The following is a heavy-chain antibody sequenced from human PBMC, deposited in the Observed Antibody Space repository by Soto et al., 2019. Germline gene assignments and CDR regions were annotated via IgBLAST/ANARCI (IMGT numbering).Heavy chain of an antibody. J-gene: IGHJ4*02. CDR3: ARAISGSGYDQTLDY. CDR1: GGTFSNYA. Sequence: QVQLVQSGTEVKKPGSSVKVSCKASGGTFSNYAISWVRQAPGQGLEWMGGIIPMFGTTNYAQKFQGRVTITADEATSTAHMEVRSLRSEDTAVYYCARAISGSGYDQTLDYWGQGTLVTVSS. CDR2: IIPMFGTT. D-gene: IGHD5-12*01. V-gene: IGHV1-69*12.